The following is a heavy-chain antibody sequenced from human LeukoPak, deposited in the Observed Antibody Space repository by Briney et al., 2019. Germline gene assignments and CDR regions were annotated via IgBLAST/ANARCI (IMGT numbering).Heavy chain of an antibody. D-gene: IGHD3-10*01. CDR2: FDPEDGET. CDR1: GYTLTELS. V-gene: IGHV1-24*01. J-gene: IGHJ4*02. Sequence: ASVKVSCEVSGYTLTELSMHWVRQAPGKGLEWMGGFDPEDGETIYAQKFQGRVTMTEDTSTDTAYMELSSRRSEDTAVYYCATERTGSGSLPFDYWGQGTLVTVSS. CDR3: ATERTGSGSLPFDY.